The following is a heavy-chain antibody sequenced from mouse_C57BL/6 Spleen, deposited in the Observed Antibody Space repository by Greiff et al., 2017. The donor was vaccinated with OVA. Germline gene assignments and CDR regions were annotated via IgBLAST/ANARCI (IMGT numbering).Heavy chain of an antibody. CDR1: GYTFTSYW. CDR2: IDPSDSYT. CDR3: ARSFGYYFDY. J-gene: IGHJ2*01. Sequence: QVQLQQPGAELVTPGASVKLSCKASGYTFTSYWMHWVKQRPGQGLEWIGEIDPSDSYTNYNQKFKGKSTLTVDKSSSTAYMQLSSLTSEDSAVYYCARSFGYYFDYWGQGTTLTVSS. D-gene: IGHD2-2*01. V-gene: IGHV1-69*01.